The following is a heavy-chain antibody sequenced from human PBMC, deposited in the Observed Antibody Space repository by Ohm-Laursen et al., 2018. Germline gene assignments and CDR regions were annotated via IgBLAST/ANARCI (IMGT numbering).Heavy chain of an antibody. V-gene: IGHV3-21*01. Sequence: SLRLSCAASGFIFKNYAMNWVRQAPGKGLEWVSSISSSSSYIYYADSVKGRFTISRDNAKNSLYLQMNSLRAEDTAVYYCARDSGFGELLLFDYWGQGTLVTVSS. CDR3: ARDSGFGELLLFDY. CDR1: GFIFKNYA. J-gene: IGHJ4*02. D-gene: IGHD3-10*01. CDR2: ISSSSSYI.